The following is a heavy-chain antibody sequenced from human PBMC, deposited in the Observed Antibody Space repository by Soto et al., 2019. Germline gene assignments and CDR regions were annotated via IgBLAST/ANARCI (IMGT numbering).Heavy chain of an antibody. Sequence: EVQLVESGGILVQPGGSLRLSCAASGFTFNTYWMHWVRQAPGKGLVWVSRINSDGTKTTYADSVKGRFTISRDNAKNTVYLQMNSLRDEDTAVYYCATVATNSYNWLDPWGQGTLVTVSS. CDR3: ATVATNSYNWLDP. D-gene: IGHD5-12*01. CDR1: GFTFNTYW. J-gene: IGHJ5*02. V-gene: IGHV3-74*01. CDR2: INSDGTKT.